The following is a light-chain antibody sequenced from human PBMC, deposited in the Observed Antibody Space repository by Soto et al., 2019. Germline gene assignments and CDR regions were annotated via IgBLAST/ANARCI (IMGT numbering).Light chain of an antibody. CDR3: QQYNNWRT. CDR2: GAS. CDR1: QSVSSN. J-gene: IGKJ2*02. Sequence: EIVMTQSPATLSVSPGERATLSCRASQSVSSNLAWYQQKPGQAPRLLIHGASARATGIPARFSGSGSGTEFPLTISSLQSEDSAIYYCQQYNNWRTFGQGTKLEIK. V-gene: IGKV3-15*01.